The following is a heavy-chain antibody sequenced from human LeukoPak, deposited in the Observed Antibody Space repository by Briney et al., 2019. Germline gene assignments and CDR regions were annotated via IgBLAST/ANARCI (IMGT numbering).Heavy chain of an antibody. D-gene: IGHD5-12*01. CDR2: IYYSGST. Sequence: PSETLSLTCTVSGGSISSSSYYWGWIRQPPGKGLEWIGSIYYSGSTYYNPSLKSRVTISVDTSKNQFSLKLSSVTAADTAVYYCARVIVATIDDYYYGMDVWGQGTTVTVSS. CDR1: GGSISSSSYY. J-gene: IGHJ6*02. V-gene: IGHV4-39*07. CDR3: ARVIVATIDDYYYGMDV.